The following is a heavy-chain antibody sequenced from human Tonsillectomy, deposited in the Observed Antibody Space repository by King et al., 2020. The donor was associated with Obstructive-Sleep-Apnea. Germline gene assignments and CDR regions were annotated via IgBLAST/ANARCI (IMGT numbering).Heavy chain of an antibody. CDR2: IKQDGSEK. J-gene: IGHJ4*02. CDR1: GFTFSNYW. CDR3: ARDRDTGDQWELLQGYYFDY. Sequence: DVQLVESGGGLVQPGGSLRLSCAASGFTFSNYWMTWVRQAPGKGLEWVATIKQDGSEKYYVDSVKGRFTISRDNAKNSLYLQMNSLRAEDTAVYYCARDRDTGDQWELLQGYYFDYWGQGTLVTVSS. D-gene: IGHD1-26*01. V-gene: IGHV3-7*01.